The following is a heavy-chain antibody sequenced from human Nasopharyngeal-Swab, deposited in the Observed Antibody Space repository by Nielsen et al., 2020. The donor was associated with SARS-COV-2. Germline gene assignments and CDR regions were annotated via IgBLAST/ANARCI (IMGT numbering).Heavy chain of an antibody. CDR3: ARDGRIGYGVYLDY. D-gene: IGHD5-12*01. V-gene: IGHV3-23*01. CDR2: VSGDVAHTT. J-gene: IGHJ4*02. CDR1: GFTFSAHA. Sequence: SCAASGFTFSAHAMIWVRQAAGKGLEWVSAVSGDVAHTTYYADSVKGRFTISRDNSKNTLYLQMNGLRAEDAAIYYCARDGRIGYGVYLDYWGQGTPVTVSS.